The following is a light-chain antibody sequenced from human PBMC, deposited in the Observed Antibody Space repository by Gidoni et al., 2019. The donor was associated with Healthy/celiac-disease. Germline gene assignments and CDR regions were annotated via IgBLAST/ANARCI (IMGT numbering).Light chain of an antibody. V-gene: IGKV4-1*01. Sequence: EIVMTKSPDSRAVSLGERATINCKSSQSVLYSSNHKNYLAWYQQKPGQPPKLLIYLASTRESGVPDLFSGSGSGTDFTLTISSLQAEDVAVYYCQQYYSTPLTFGGGTKVEIK. J-gene: IGKJ4*01. CDR3: QQYYSTPLT. CDR1: QSVLYSSNHKNY. CDR2: LAS.